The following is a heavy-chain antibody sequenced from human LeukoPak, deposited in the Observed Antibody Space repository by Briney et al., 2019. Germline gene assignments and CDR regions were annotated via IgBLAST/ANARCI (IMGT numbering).Heavy chain of an antibody. V-gene: IGHV4-34*01. CDR1: GGSISSYY. Sequence: PSETLSLTCTVSGGSISSYYWSWIRQPPGKGLEWIGEINHSGSTNYNPSLKSRVTISVDTSKNQFSLKLSSVTAADTAVYYCARSYYDFWSGSPYGMDVWGQGTTVTVSS. J-gene: IGHJ6*02. CDR2: INHSGST. D-gene: IGHD3-3*01. CDR3: ARSYYDFWSGSPYGMDV.